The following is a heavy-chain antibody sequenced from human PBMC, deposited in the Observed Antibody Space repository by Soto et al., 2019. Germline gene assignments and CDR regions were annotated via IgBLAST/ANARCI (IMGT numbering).Heavy chain of an antibody. V-gene: IGHV1-69*13. CDR3: ARSPSPCGGDCYAYFDY. CDR1: GGTFSSYA. CDR2: IIPIFGTA. Sequence: SVKVSCKASGGTFSSYAISWVRQAPGQGLEWMGGIIPIFGTANYAQKFQGRATITADESMSTAYMELSSLRSEDTAVYYCARSPSPCGGDCYAYFDYWGQGTLVTVSS. J-gene: IGHJ4*02. D-gene: IGHD2-21*02.